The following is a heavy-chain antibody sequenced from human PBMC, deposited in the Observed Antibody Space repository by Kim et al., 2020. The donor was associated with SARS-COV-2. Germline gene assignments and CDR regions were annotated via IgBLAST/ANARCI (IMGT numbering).Heavy chain of an antibody. V-gene: IGHV3-30*18. D-gene: IGHD2-2*01. CDR1: RFSFTSYG. J-gene: IGHJ6*02. CDR2: ISSDGSSK. CDR3: AKDHCSSSTCYGFYYYFYGMDG. Sequence: GGSLRLSCAASRFSFTSYGMHWVRRAPGKGLEWVSLISSDGSSKSYEASVTVRFTISRANSKSTVYLQMVSLRAEDTAVYYCAKDHCSSSTCYGFYYYFYGMDGWGQGTTVTVSS.